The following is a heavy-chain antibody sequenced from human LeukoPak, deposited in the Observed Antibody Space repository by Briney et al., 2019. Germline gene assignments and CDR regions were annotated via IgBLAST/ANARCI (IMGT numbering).Heavy chain of an antibody. V-gene: IGHV4-34*01. Sequence: PSETLSLTCAVYGGSFSGYYWSWIRQPPGKGLEWIGEINHSGSTNHNPSLKSRVTISVDTSKNQFSLKLSSVTAADTAVYYCARDHIVVVPAAENGFDYWGQGTLVNVSS. CDR1: GGSFSGYY. D-gene: IGHD2-2*01. CDR3: ARDHIVVVPAAENGFDY. CDR2: INHSGST. J-gene: IGHJ4*02.